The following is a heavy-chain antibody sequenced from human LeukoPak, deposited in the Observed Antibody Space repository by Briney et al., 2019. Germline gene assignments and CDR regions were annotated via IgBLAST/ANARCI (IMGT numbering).Heavy chain of an antibody. V-gene: IGHV1-2*02. Sequence: ASVKVSCKASGGTFTGYYMHWVRQAPGRGLEWMGWINPNSGGTNYAQKFQGRVTMTRDTSISTAYMELSGLRSDDTAVYYCARVGDSGRGRNTYYGMDVWGQGTTVTVSS. D-gene: IGHD5-12*01. J-gene: IGHJ6*02. CDR3: ARVGDSGRGRNTYYGMDV. CDR2: INPNSGGT. CDR1: GGTFTGYY.